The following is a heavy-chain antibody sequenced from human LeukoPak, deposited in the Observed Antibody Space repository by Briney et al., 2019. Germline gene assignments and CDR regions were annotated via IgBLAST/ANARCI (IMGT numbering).Heavy chain of an antibody. D-gene: IGHD3-22*01. CDR2: ISSSSSYI. Sequence: GGSLRLSCAASGFTFSSYGMHWVRQAPGKGLEWVSSISSSSSYIYYADSVKGRFTISRDNAKNSLYLQMNSLRAEDSAVYYCARDYYDSAGYSSPIDYWGQGTLVTVSS. V-gene: IGHV3-21*01. J-gene: IGHJ4*02. CDR1: GFTFSSYG. CDR3: ARDYYDSAGYSSPIDY.